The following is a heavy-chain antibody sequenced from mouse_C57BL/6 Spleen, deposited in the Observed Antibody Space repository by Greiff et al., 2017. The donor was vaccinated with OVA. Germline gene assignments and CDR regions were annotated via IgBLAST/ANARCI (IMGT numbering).Heavy chain of an antibody. CDR2: IHPNSGST. CDR1: GYTFTSYW. Sequence: QVQLQQPGAELVKPGASVKLSCKASGYTFTSYWMHWVKPRPGQGLEWIGMIHPNSGSTNYNEKFKSKATLTVDKSSSTAYMQLSSLTSEDSAVYYCARSRGDSSGYYAMDYWGQGTSVTVSS. D-gene: IGHD3-2*02. CDR3: ARSRGDSSGYYAMDY. V-gene: IGHV1-64*01. J-gene: IGHJ4*01.